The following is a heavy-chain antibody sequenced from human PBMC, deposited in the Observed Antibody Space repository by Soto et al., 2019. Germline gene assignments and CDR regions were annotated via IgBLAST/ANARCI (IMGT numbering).Heavy chain of an antibody. CDR1: GGTFSSHS. CDR3: AREVGYGDFSAALLD. J-gene: IGHJ4*02. CDR2: IITLFGTA. Sequence: VQLMQSGAEVKQPGSSVKVSCKASGGTFSSHSINWVRQAPGQGLEWMGGIITLFGTANYAQNFQGRVTITADQSTSTAYMDLNSLRSDDTALYYCAREVGYGDFSAALLDWGQGTLGTVAS. D-gene: IGHD4-17*01. V-gene: IGHV1-69*01.